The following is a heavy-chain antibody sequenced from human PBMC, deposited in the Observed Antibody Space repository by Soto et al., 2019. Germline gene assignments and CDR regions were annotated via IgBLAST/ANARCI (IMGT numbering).Heavy chain of an antibody. J-gene: IGHJ6*02. CDR1: VYPFTSYA. D-gene: IGHD3-10*01. CDR3: ARVSYPNYYGMDV. V-gene: IGHV1-3*01. CDR2: INAGNGNT. Sequence: SVKVCCKSSVYPFTSYAMHLVRQAPGQRLEWMGWINAGNGNTKYSHKFQGRVTITRDTSASTAYMELSSLRSEDTAVYYCARVSYPNYYGMDVWGQGTTVTVSS.